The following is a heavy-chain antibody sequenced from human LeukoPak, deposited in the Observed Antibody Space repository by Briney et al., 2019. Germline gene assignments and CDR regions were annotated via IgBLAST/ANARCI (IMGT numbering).Heavy chain of an antibody. CDR1: GGSISSGGYY. Sequence: PSQTLSLTCTVSGGSISSGGYYWSWIRQPPGKGLEWIGYIYHSGSTYYNPSLKSRVTISVDRSKNQFSLKLSSVTAADTAVYYCARAKVVVVPAAMQGRFDPWGQGTLVTASS. V-gene: IGHV4-30-2*01. CDR2: IYHSGST. CDR3: ARAKVVVVPAAMQGRFDP. J-gene: IGHJ5*02. D-gene: IGHD2-2*01.